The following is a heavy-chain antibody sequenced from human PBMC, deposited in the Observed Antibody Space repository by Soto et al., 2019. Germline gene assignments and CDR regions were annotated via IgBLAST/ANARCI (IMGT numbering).Heavy chain of an antibody. CDR2: IKSKTNGGTT. CDR3: TTDDPINRS. Sequence: EVQLVESGGGLVKPGGSLRRSCAASGFTFSNAWMSWVRQAPGKGLEWVGRIKSKTNGGTTDYAAPVIGRFTISRDDSKNTLDLQMNSLKTEHTAVYYCTTDDPINRSWGQGTLVNVSS. J-gene: IGHJ5*02. CDR1: GFTFSNAW. V-gene: IGHV3-15*01.